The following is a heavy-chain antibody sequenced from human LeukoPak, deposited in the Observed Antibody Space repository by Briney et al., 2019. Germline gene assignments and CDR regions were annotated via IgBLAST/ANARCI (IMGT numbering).Heavy chain of an antibody. CDR1: GFTFSSYS. CDR2: ISSSSSYI. CDR3: VREAAAGINWFDP. V-gene: IGHV3-21*01. D-gene: IGHD6-13*01. J-gene: IGHJ5*02. Sequence: PGGSLRLSCAASGFTFSSYSMNWVRQAPGKGLEWVSSISSSSSYIYYADSVKGRFTISRDNAKNSLYLQMNSLRAEDTAVYYCVREAAAGINWFDPWGQGTLVIVSS.